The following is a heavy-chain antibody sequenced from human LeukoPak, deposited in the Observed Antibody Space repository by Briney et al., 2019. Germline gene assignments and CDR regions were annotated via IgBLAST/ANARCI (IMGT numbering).Heavy chain of an antibody. CDR3: AKATYSSSWYYFDY. V-gene: IGHV3-9*03. CDR2: ISWNSGSI. Sequence: PGSSLRLSCAASGFTFSSYAMSWVRQAPGKGLERVSSISWNSGSIGYADSVKGRFTISRDNAKNSLYLQMNSLRAEDMALYYCAKATYSSSWYYFDYWGQGTLATVSS. CDR1: GFTFSSYA. D-gene: IGHD6-13*01. J-gene: IGHJ4*02.